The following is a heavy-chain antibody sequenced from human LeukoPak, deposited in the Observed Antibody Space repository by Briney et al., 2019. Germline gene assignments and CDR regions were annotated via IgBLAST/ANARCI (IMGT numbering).Heavy chain of an antibody. D-gene: IGHD1-1*01. CDR2: INPNSGGT. Sequence: ASVKVSCKASGYTFTGYYMHWVRQAPGQGLEWMGWINPNSGGTNYAQKFQGRVTMTRDTSISTAYMELSRLRSDDTTVYYCARVGATGTTSPFDYWGQGTLVTVSS. CDR3: ARVGATGTTSPFDY. CDR1: GYTFTGYY. V-gene: IGHV1-2*02. J-gene: IGHJ4*02.